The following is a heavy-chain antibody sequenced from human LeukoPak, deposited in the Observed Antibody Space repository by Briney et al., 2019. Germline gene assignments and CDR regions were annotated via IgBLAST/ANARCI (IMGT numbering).Heavy chain of an antibody. J-gene: IGHJ4*02. D-gene: IGHD3-10*01. Sequence: GGSLRLSCAASGFTFSNYGMHWVRQAPGKGLEWVAVIWYDGSNKYYADSVKGRFTISRDNSKNTLYLQMNSLRAEDTAVYYCARGRMEQKFGERLDYWGQGTLVTVSS. CDR1: GFTFSNYG. V-gene: IGHV3-33*01. CDR2: IWYDGSNK. CDR3: ARGRMEQKFGERLDY.